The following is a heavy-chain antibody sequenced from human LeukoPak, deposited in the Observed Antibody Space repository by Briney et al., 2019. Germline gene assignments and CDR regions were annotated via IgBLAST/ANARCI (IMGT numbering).Heavy chain of an antibody. Sequence: ASVKVSCKPSGYSFTGYSISWVRQAPGQGLEWMGWISAYNGNTNYAQKLQGRVTMTTDTSTSTAYMELRSLRSDDTAVYYCARDALPYCSSTSCPRSMDVWGQGTTVTVSS. D-gene: IGHD2-2*01. CDR1: GYSFTGYS. V-gene: IGHV1-18*01. J-gene: IGHJ6*02. CDR2: ISAYNGNT. CDR3: ARDALPYCSSTSCPRSMDV.